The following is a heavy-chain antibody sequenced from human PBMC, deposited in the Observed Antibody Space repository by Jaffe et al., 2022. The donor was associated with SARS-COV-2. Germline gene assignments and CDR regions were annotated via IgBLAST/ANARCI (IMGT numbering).Heavy chain of an antibody. D-gene: IGHD6-6*01. J-gene: IGHJ4*02. Sequence: EVQLLESGGGLVQPGGSLRLSCAASGFTFSSYAMSWVRQAPGKGLQWVSSISGSGGSAYYADSVKGRFTISRDNSKNTLYLQVNSLRAEDTAIYYCAKDLRFSSSARGLDCWGQGTLVTVSS. CDR3: AKDLRFSSSARGLDC. CDR1: GFTFSSYA. V-gene: IGHV3-23*01. CDR2: ISGSGGSA.